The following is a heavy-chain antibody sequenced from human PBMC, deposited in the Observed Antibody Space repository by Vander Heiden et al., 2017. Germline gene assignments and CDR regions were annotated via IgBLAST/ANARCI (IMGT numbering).Heavy chain of an antibody. Sequence: QVQLQQWGAGLLKPSETLSLTCAVYGGSFSGYYWSWIRQPPGKGLEWIGEINHSGSTNYNPSLKSRVTISVDTSKNQFSLKLSSVTAADTAVYYCARGQKGVVVVVAATPNWFDPWGQGTLVTVSS. CDR1: GGSFSGYY. J-gene: IGHJ5*02. V-gene: IGHV4-34*01. CDR2: INHSGST. D-gene: IGHD2-15*01. CDR3: ARGQKGVVVVVAATPNWFDP.